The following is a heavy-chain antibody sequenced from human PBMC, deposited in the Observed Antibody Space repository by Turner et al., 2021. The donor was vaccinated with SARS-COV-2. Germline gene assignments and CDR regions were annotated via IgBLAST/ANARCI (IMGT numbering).Heavy chain of an antibody. D-gene: IGHD3-22*01. CDR1: GGSFSSSSDY. CDR2: IYYSGST. Sequence: QLQLQESGPGLVKPSETLSLTCTVPGGSFSSSSDYWGWIRQPPGKGLEWIGNIYYSGSTYYNPSLKSRVTISVDTSKNQFSLKLSSVTATDTAVYYCARRLVVQGTDDYSYYYGMDVWGQGTTVTVSS. CDR3: ARRLVVQGTDDYSYYYGMDV. J-gene: IGHJ6*02. V-gene: IGHV4-39*01.